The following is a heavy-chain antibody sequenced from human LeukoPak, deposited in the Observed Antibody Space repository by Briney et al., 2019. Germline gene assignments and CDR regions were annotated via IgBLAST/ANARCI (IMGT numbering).Heavy chain of an antibody. V-gene: IGHV3-23*01. CDR1: GFTFSSYA. D-gene: IGHD3-22*01. CDR3: ATEDSSDYYSFDY. J-gene: IGHJ4*02. CDR2: ISESGGYT. Sequence: GGSLRLSCAGSGFTFSSYAMSWVRQAHGQGLERVSAISESGGYTKYADPVKGRFTISRDNSKNTLYLQMNSLKAEDTAAYYCATEDSSDYYSFDYWGQGTLVTVSS.